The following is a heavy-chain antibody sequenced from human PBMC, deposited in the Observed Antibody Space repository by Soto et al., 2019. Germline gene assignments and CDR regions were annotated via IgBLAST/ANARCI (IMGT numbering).Heavy chain of an antibody. Sequence: SETLSLTCTVSGGSISSSSYYWGWIRQPPGKGLEWIGSIYYSGSTYYNPSLKSRVTISVDTSKNQFSLKLSSVTAADTAVYYCEAIFGVVFPYYMDVWGKGTTVTVSS. CDR1: GGSISSSSYY. V-gene: IGHV4-39*01. CDR2: IYYSGST. CDR3: EAIFGVVFPYYMDV. J-gene: IGHJ6*03. D-gene: IGHD3-3*01.